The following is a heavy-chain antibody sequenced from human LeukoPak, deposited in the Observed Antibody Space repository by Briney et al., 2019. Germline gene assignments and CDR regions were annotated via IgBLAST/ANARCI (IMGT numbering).Heavy chain of an antibody. J-gene: IGHJ2*01. Sequence: ASVKVSCKASGYTFIGYYMNWVRQAPGQGLEWMGWINPNSGGTNYAQRFQGRVTMTRDTSISTGYMELSRLRSDDTAVYYCARDLSLWYSSGWINWYFDLWGRGTLVTVSS. CDR2: INPNSGGT. D-gene: IGHD6-19*01. CDR1: GYTFIGYY. CDR3: ARDLSLWYSSGWINWYFDL. V-gene: IGHV1-2*02.